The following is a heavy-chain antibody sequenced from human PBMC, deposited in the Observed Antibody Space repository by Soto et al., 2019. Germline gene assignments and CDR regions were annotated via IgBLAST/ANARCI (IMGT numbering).Heavy chain of an antibody. CDR1: GYTFTSYD. J-gene: IGHJ4*02. CDR2: MNPNSGNT. D-gene: IGHD6-13*01. Sequence: QGQLVQSGAEVKKVGASVKVSCKASGYTFTSYDINWVRQATGQGLEWMGWMNPNSGNTGYAQKFQGRVTMTRNTSISTAYMELSSLRSEDTAMYYCARGDSSSWTFPTDYWGQGTLVTVSS. V-gene: IGHV1-8*01. CDR3: ARGDSSSWTFPTDY.